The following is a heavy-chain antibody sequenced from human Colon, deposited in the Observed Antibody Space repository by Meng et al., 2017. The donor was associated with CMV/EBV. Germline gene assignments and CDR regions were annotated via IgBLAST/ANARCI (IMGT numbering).Heavy chain of an antibody. D-gene: IGHD6-13*01. CDR1: GGSFRGYY. Sequence: QVQLRQWGAGLFEPSETLSLPCACYGGSFRGYYWSWIRQPPGKGLEWIGEINHSGSTNYNPSLKSRVTISVDTSKNQFSLKLSSVTAADTAVYYCASILFAAAAGGWGGYWGQGTLVTVSS. CDR2: INHSGST. J-gene: IGHJ4*02. V-gene: IGHV4-34*01. CDR3: ASILFAAAAGGWGGY.